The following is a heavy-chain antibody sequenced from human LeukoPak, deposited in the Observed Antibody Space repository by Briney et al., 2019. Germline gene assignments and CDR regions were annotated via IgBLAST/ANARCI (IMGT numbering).Heavy chain of an antibody. CDR1: GFTFSSYA. V-gene: IGHV3-30-3*01. Sequence: GGSLRLSCAASGFTFSSYAMHWVRQAQGKGLEWVAVISYDGSNKYYADSVKGRFTISRDNSKNTLYLQMNSLRAEDTAVYYCARGGSSSWYGLYFDYWGQGTLVTVSS. J-gene: IGHJ4*02. CDR3: ARGGSSSWYGLYFDY. CDR2: ISYDGSNK. D-gene: IGHD6-13*01.